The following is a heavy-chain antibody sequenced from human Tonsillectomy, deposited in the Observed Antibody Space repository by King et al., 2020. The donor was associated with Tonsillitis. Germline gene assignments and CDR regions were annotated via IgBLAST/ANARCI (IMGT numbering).Heavy chain of an antibody. CDR1: GGSISSSSYY. D-gene: IGHD3-9*01. V-gene: IGHV4-39*07. Sequence: QLQESGPGLVKPSETLSLTCTVSGGSISSSSYYWGWIRQPPGKGLEWIGSIYYSGSTYYNPSLKSRVTISVDTSKNQFSLKLSSVTAADTAVYYCATSDHQFTGYYRGYYYYGMDGWGQGTTVTVSS. CDR3: ATSDHQFTGYYRGYYYYGMDG. CDR2: IYYSGST. J-gene: IGHJ6*02.